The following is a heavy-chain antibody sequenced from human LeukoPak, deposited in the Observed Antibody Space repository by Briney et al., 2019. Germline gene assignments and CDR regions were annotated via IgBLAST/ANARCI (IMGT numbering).Heavy chain of an antibody. D-gene: IGHD5-24*01. J-gene: IGHJ2*01. CDR2: INWKTGNG. Sequence: GGSLRLSCAVSGFNFDDYAMHWVRQAPGRGLEWVSGINWKTGNGIYADSVKGRFTISRDNAKNSLYLQMSSLRAEDTALYYCTRRAARWQFNLWGRGTLLTVSS. CDR1: GFNFDDYA. V-gene: IGHV3-9*01. CDR3: TRRAARWQFNL.